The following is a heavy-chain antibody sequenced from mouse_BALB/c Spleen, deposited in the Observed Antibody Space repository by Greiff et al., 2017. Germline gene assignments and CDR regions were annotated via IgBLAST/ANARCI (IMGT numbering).Heavy chain of an antibody. CDR2: IDPENGDT. J-gene: IGHJ4*01. CDR3: NVGLRDYAMDD. V-gene: IGHV14-4*02. Sequence: VQLQQSGAELVRSGASVKLSCTASGFNIKDYYMHWVKQRPEQGLEWIGWIDPENGDTEYAPKFQGKATMTADTSSNTAYLQLSSLTSEDTAVYYCNVGLRDYAMDDWGQGTSVTVSS. CDR1: GFNIKDYY. D-gene: IGHD1-1*01.